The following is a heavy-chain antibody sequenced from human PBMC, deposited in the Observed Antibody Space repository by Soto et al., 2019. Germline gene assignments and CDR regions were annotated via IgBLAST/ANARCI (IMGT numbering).Heavy chain of an antibody. J-gene: IGHJ4*02. CDR2: ISAHNSNA. V-gene: IGHV1-18*01. Sequence: GASVKVSCKASGYTFTTYGISWVRQAPGQGLERMGWISAHNSNADYTQKFQGRVTMTTDTSTGTAYMELRSLRSDDTAVYYCARYEKAYCGSTSCPYFDYWGQGTLVTVSS. CDR3: ARYEKAYCGSTSCPYFDY. D-gene: IGHD2-2*01. CDR1: GYTFTTYG.